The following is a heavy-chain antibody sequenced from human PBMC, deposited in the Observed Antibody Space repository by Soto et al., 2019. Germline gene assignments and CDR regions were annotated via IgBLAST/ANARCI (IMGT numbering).Heavy chain of an antibody. J-gene: IGHJ6*02. CDR3: ASSGIVVVVAAGPLVNYNGMDA. D-gene: IGHD2-15*01. Sequence: SVKVSCKASGGTFSSYAISWVRQAPGQGLEWMGGIIPMFGTANYALKFQGRVTITADESTRTAYMELSSLRSEDTAVYYCASSGIVVVVAAGPLVNYNGMDAWGQGTTVTV. CDR1: GGTFSSYA. CDR2: IIPMFGTA. V-gene: IGHV1-69*13.